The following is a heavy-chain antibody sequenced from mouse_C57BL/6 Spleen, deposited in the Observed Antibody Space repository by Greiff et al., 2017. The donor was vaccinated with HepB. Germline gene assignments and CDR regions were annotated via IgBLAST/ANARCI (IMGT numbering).Heavy chain of an antibody. Sequence: VQLQQSGPELVKPGASVKISCKASGYMFTDYYMNWVKQSHGKSLEWIGDINPNNGGTSYNQKFKGKATLTVDKSSSTAYMELRSLTSEDSAVYYCATNYFDYWGQGTTLTVSS. J-gene: IGHJ2*01. CDR2: INPNNGGT. V-gene: IGHV1-26*01. CDR3: ATNYFDY. CDR1: GYMFTDYY.